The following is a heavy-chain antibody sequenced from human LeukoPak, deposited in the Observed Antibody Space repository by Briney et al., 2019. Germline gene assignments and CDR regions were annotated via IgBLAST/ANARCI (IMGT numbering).Heavy chain of an antibody. V-gene: IGHV3-30*18. CDR2: ISYDGSNK. D-gene: IGHD2-2*01. J-gene: IGHJ3*02. CDR1: GFTFSSYG. Sequence: GGSLRLSCAASGFTFSSYGMHWVRQAPGKGLEWVAVISYDGSNKYYADSVKGRFTISRDNSKNTLYLQMNSLRAEDTAVYYCAKDLGYCSSTSCSYNAFDIWGQGTMVTVSS. CDR3: AKDLGYCSSTSCSYNAFDI.